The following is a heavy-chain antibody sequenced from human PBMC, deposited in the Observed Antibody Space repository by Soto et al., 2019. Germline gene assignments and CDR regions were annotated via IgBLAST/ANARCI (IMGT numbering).Heavy chain of an antibody. CDR1: GGSISSYY. V-gene: IGHV4-59*01. Sequence: QVQLQESGPGMVKPSETLSLTCTVSGGSISSYYWSWIRQPPGKGLEWIGYIYYSGSTNYNPSLKSRVTISVDTSKNHSSLKLSPVTAADTAVYYCARYWSSNIWSGPIFEYWGQGTLVTVSS. CDR3: ARYWSSNIWSGPIFEY. CDR2: IYYSGST. J-gene: IGHJ4*02. D-gene: IGHD6-13*01.